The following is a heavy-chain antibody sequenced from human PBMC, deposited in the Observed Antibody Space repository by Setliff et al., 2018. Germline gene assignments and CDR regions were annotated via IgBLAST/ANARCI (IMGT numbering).Heavy chain of an antibody. CDR1: GGSISGYY. CDR2: IYSSGSI. V-gene: IGHV4-59*08. D-gene: IGHD1-26*01. CDR3: ARAPDSGTYYNLYPYYNDV. Sequence: SETLSLTCNVSGGSISGYYWNWIRQPPGKGLEWIGNIYSSGSIKYNPSLRSRVTISVDTVKNQFSLRLSSLTAADTAVYYCARAPDSGTYYNLYPYYNDVWGKGTTVTVSS. J-gene: IGHJ6*03.